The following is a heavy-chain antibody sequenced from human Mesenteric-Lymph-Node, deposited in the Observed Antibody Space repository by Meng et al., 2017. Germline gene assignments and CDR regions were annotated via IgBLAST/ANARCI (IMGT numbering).Heavy chain of an antibody. Sequence: GESLKISCAASGFTFSDYYMSWIRQAPGKGLEWVSYISSSGSTIYYADSVKGRFTISRDNAKNSLYLQMNSLRAEDTAVYYCAREKQWLGFDYWGQGTLVTVSS. CDR1: GFTFSDYY. J-gene: IGHJ4*02. CDR2: ISSSGSTI. D-gene: IGHD6-19*01. CDR3: AREKQWLGFDY. V-gene: IGHV3-11*01.